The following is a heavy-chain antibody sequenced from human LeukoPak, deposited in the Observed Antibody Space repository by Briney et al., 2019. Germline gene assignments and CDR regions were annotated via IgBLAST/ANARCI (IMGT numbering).Heavy chain of an antibody. Sequence: SVKVSCKASGGTFSSYAISWVRQAPGQGLEWMGGIIPIFGTANYAQKFQGRVTITTDESTSTAYMELSSLRSEDTAVYYCASWGGPSGSSTRYYYYYYMDVWGKGTTVAVSS. CDR2: IIPIFGTA. CDR3: ASWGGPSGSSTRYYYYYYMDV. D-gene: IGHD2-2*01. V-gene: IGHV1-69*05. J-gene: IGHJ6*03. CDR1: GGTFSSYA.